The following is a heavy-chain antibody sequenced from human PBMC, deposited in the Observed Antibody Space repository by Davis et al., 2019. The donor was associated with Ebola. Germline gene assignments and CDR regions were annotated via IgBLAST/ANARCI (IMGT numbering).Heavy chain of an antibody. Sequence: ASVKVSCKASGYTFSSYDINWVRQAPGQGLEWMGWMNPNSGNTGYAQKFQGRVTMTRNTSISTAYLELSSLSSEDTAVYYCAREMTRYRYGSVLDWGQGTLVTVSS. J-gene: IGHJ4*02. CDR2: MNPNSGNT. CDR1: GYTFSSYD. CDR3: AREMTRYRYGSVLD. D-gene: IGHD3-16*02. V-gene: IGHV1-8*01.